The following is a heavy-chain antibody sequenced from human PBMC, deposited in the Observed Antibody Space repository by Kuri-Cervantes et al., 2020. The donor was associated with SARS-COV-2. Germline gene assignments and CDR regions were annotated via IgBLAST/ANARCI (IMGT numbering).Heavy chain of an antibody. CDR2: IWYDGSNK. CDR3: ARDMYYDFWSGHSTTDYYYGMDV. J-gene: IGHJ6*02. V-gene: IGHV3-33*01. D-gene: IGHD3-3*01. CDR1: GFTFSSYG. Sequence: GGSLRLSCAASGFTFSSYGMHWVRQAPGKGLEWVAVIWYDGSNKYYADSVKGRFTISRDNSKNTLYLQMNSLRAEDTAVYYCARDMYYDFWSGHSTTDYYYGMDVWGQGTTVTVSS.